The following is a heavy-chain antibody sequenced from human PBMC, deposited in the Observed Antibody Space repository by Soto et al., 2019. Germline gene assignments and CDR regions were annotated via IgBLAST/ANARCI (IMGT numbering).Heavy chain of an antibody. CDR1: GFTVSSNY. V-gene: IGHV3-53*04. Sequence: EVQLVESGGGLVQPGGSLRLSCAASGFTVSSNYMSWVRQAPGKGLEWVSVIYSGGSTYYADSVKGRFTISRHNSKNTLYLQMNSLRAEDTAVYYCARGGDTAMVTWGFDYWGQGTLVTVSS. D-gene: IGHD5-18*01. CDR2: IYSGGST. CDR3: ARGGDTAMVTWGFDY. J-gene: IGHJ4*02.